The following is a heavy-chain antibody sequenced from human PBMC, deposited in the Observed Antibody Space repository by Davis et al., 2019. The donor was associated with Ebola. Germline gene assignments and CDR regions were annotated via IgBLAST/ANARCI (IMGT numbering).Heavy chain of an antibody. CDR3: ARDSGIFGDYYFDS. Sequence: PGGSLRLSCAASGFTFSRYAMHWVRQAPGKGLEWVAVISYDGDNEDYADSVKGRFTISRDKSKNTVFLQMNSLRAEDTAVYYCARDSGIFGDYYFDSWGQGTLVTVSS. D-gene: IGHD3-10*02. CDR2: ISYDGDNE. CDR1: GFTFSRYA. J-gene: IGHJ4*02. V-gene: IGHV3-30-3*01.